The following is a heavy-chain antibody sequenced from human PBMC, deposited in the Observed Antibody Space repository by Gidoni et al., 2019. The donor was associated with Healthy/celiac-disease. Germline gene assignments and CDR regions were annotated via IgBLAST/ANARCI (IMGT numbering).Heavy chain of an antibody. V-gene: IGHV5-51*01. CDR3: ARPSPGGGTFGAFDI. CDR2: IYPGNSDT. CDR1: GYSFTSYW. J-gene: IGHJ3*02. Sequence: EVQLVQSGAEVNKPGESLKIPCKGSGYSFTSYWIGWVRPMPGKGLEWMGIIYPGNSDTRYSPSFQGQVTISADKSISTAYLQWSSLKASDTAMYYCARPSPGGGTFGAFDIWGQGTMVTVSS. D-gene: IGHD1-1*01.